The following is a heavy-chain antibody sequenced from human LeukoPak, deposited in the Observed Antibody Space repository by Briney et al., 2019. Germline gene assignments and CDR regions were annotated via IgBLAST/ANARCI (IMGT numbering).Heavy chain of an antibody. Sequence: SETLSLTCTVSGGSISSYYWSWIRQPPGKGLEWIGYIYYSGSTNYNPSLKSRVTISVDTSKNQFSLKLSSVTAADTAVYYCARGVYDFWSGYYGTLQYFDYWGQGTLVTVSS. CDR3: ARGVYDFWSGYYGTLQYFDY. V-gene: IGHV4-59*08. CDR1: GGSISSYY. J-gene: IGHJ4*02. CDR2: IYYSGST. D-gene: IGHD3-3*01.